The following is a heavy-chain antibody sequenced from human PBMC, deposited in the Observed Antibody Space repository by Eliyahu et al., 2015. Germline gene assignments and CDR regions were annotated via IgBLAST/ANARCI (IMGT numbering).Heavy chain of an antibody. CDR2: INHSGST. CDR3: ARIGYCCGWTFDY. D-gene: IGHD2-15*01. V-gene: IGHV4-34*01. CDR1: GESLSGYY. J-gene: IGHJ4*02. Sequence: QVQLQQWGAGLLKPSETLSLTXSVYGESLSGYYWXWIRQPPGKGLEWIGEINHSGSTTYNPSLKSRVTISVDTSKNQFSLKLSSVTAADTAVYYCARIGYCCGWTFDYWGQGTLVSVSS.